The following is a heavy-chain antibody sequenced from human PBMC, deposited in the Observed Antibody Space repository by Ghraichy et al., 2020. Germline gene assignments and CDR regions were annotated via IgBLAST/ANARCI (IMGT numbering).Heavy chain of an antibody. D-gene: IGHD6-19*01. J-gene: IGHJ4*02. Sequence: SETLSLTCTVSGGSISSYYWSWIRQPPGKGLECIGYIYDSGSTNYNPSLKSRVTISVDTSKNQFSLKLSSVTAADRDVYYCARARYSSGWYVVDYGGQGTLVTVSS. V-gene: IGHV4-59*01. CDR2: IYDSGST. CDR3: ARARYSSGWYVVDY. CDR1: GGSISSYY.